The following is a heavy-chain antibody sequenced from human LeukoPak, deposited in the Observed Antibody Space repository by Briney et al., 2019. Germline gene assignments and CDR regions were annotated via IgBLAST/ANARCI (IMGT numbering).Heavy chain of an antibody. V-gene: IGHV3-33*08. CDR3: ARDRGNAPFDY. CDR2: IWSDGSNE. Sequence: PGGSLRLSCAASGFTVSSNYMSWVRQAPGKGLEWVAVIWSDGSNENYADSVGGRFTISRDNSKNTLYLEMNSLRADDTAVYYCARDRGNAPFDYWGQGTLVTVSS. D-gene: IGHD1-1*01. J-gene: IGHJ4*02. CDR1: GFTVSSNY.